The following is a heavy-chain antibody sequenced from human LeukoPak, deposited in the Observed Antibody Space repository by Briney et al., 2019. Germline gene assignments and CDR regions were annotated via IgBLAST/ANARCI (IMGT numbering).Heavy chain of an antibody. J-gene: IGHJ4*02. CDR1: GFTFSSLW. Sequence: GGSLRLSCAASGFTFSSLWMSWVRQAPGKGLEWVGNIKQDGSEKFYVDSVKDRFTIFRVNAKESLYLQMNSLRAEDTAVYYCARVGQWMVFDYWGQGTLVTVSS. CDR3: ARVGQWMVFDY. D-gene: IGHD6-19*01. CDR2: IKQDGSEK. V-gene: IGHV3-7*03.